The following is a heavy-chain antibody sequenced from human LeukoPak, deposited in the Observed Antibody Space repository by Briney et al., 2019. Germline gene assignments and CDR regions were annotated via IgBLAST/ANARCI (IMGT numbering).Heavy chain of an antibody. CDR2: TYNSWRS. CDR3: VRFSGYTYGYDY. CDR1: GYSISSTSSY. Sequence: SETLSLTSTVSGYSISSTSSYWGRIRQPPGKGLEWIGTTYNSWRSYYNPPLKSRVTISGETSKNQFSLKVTSVAAADAAVYFWVRFSGYTYGYDYWGQGTLVTVSS. V-gene: IGHV4-39*01. D-gene: IGHD5-18*01. J-gene: IGHJ4*02.